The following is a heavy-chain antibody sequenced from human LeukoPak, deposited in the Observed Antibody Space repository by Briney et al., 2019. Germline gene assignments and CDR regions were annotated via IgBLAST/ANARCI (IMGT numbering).Heavy chain of an antibody. CDR1: GFTFSSYS. CDR2: ISFDGSSK. CDR3: ARDVTPYYYYYGMDV. V-gene: IGHV3-30*03. J-gene: IGHJ6*02. Sequence: GGSLRLSCAASGFTFSSYSMNWVRQAPGKGLEWVAFISFDGSSKYYADSVKGRFTISRDNSKNTLFLQMNSLRAEDTAVYYCARDVTPYYYYYGMDVWGQGTTVTVSS. D-gene: IGHD2-21*02.